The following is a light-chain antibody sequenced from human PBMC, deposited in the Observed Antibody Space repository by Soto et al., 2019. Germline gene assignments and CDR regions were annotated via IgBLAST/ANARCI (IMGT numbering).Light chain of an antibody. J-gene: IGLJ3*02. Sequence: QSVLTQPGSVSGSTGQSSAISCTRTSVDVGGYYHVSWYEQHPGKAPKLIIYDVSNRPSGVSNRFSGSKSGNTASLTISGLQAEDEADYFCSSYTSSATLVFGGGTK. V-gene: IGLV2-14*03. CDR2: DVS. CDR3: SSYTSSATLV. CDR1: SVDVGGYYH.